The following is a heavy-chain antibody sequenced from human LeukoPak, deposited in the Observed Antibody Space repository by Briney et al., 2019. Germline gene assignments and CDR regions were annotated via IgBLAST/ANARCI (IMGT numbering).Heavy chain of an antibody. J-gene: IGHJ4*02. CDR1: GGSISSSNW. V-gene: IGHV4-4*02. D-gene: IGHD3-9*01. Sequence: PSETLSLTCAVSGGSISSSNWWSWVRQPPGKGLEWIGEIYHSGSTNYNPSLKSRVTISVDKSKNQFSLKLSSVTAADTAVYYYARSDILTGYQPFDYWGQGTLVTVSS. CDR2: IYHSGST. CDR3: ARSDILTGYQPFDY.